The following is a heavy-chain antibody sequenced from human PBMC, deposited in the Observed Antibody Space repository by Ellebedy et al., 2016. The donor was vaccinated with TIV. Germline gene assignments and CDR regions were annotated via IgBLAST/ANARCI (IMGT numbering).Heavy chain of an antibody. J-gene: IGHJ4*02. D-gene: IGHD1-14*01. CDR3: VTDPDGGPVDY. V-gene: IGHV3-15*07. CDR1: GFTFNNAW. Sequence: GESLKISCAASGFTFNNAWLTWVRQAPGKGLEWVGRINSKTDGGTTDYAAPVKGRFTISRDDRKNTLYLQMDSLKTEDTAVYYCVTDPDGGPVDYWGQGTLVTVSS. CDR2: INSKTDGGTT.